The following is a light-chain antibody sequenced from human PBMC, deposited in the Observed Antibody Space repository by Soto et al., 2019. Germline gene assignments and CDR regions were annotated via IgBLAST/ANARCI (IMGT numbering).Light chain of an antibody. Sequence: DIRMTQSPSTLSASVGDRVTISCRASQRISTWLAWYQQSPGKAPKLLIYDASRLQTGVPSRFSGGGSGTEFTLTISSLQPDDFATYYCQQYDTYSTFGQGTKVDIK. CDR1: QRISTW. V-gene: IGKV1-5*01. CDR3: QQYDTYST. CDR2: DAS. J-gene: IGKJ1*01.